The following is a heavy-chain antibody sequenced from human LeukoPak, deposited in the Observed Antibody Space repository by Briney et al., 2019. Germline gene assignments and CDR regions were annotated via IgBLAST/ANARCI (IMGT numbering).Heavy chain of an antibody. D-gene: IGHD3-3*01. CDR1: GGSISSYY. V-gene: IGHV4-4*07. J-gene: IGHJ3*02. CDR2: IYTSGST. Sequence: WETLSLTCTVSGGSISSYYWSWIRQPAGKGLEWIGRIYTSGSTNYNPSLKSRVTMSVDTSKNQFSLKLSSVTAADTAVYYCARDAYYDFWSGYYIVAFDIWGQGTMVTVSS. CDR3: ARDAYYDFWSGYYIVAFDI.